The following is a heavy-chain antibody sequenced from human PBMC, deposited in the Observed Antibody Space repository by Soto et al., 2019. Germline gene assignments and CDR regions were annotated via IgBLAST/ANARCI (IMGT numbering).Heavy chain of an antibody. CDR1: GFTFSSYG. Sequence: QVQLVESGGGVVQPGRSLRLSCAASGFTFSSYGMHWVRQAPGEGLEWVAVIWYDGSNKYYADSVKGRFTISRDNSKNTLYLQMNSLRAEDTAVYYCARAGGTSWFNWFDPWGQGTLVTVSS. CDR3: ARAGGTSWFNWFDP. D-gene: IGHD2-2*01. J-gene: IGHJ5*02. V-gene: IGHV3-33*01. CDR2: IWYDGSNK.